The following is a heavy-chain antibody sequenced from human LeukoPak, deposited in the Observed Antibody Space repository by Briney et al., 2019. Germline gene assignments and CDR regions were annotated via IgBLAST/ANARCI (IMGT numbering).Heavy chain of an antibody. CDR2: ITSSSSYI. CDR3: ARDQSYTYGFDY. V-gene: IGHV3-21*01. CDR1: GFSFSSYS. Sequence: GGSLRLSCAASGFSFSSYSMNWVRQAPGKGLEWVSSITSSSSYIYYADSVKGRFTISRDHAKNSLYLQMNSLRAEDTAVYYCARDQSYTYGFDYWGQGTLVTVSS. J-gene: IGHJ4*02. D-gene: IGHD5-18*01.